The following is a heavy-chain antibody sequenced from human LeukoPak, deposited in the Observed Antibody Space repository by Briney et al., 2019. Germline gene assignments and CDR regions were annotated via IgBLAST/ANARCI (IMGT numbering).Heavy chain of an antibody. CDR2: IIPIFGTA. J-gene: IGHJ4*02. D-gene: IGHD3-10*01. CDR3: ARAGSYYGSGSYYIGSFYFDY. V-gene: IGHV1-69*13. Sequence: SVKVSCKASGGTFSSYAISWVRQAPGQGLEWMGGIIPIFGTANYAQKFQGRVTITADESTSTAYMELSSLRSEDTAVYYCARAGSYYGSGSYYIGSFYFDYWGQGTLVTVSS. CDR1: GGTFSSYA.